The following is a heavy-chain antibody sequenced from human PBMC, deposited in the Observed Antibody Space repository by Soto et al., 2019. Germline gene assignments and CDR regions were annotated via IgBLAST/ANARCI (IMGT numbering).Heavy chain of an antibody. J-gene: IGHJ6*02. V-gene: IGHV4-34*01. Sequence: SETLSLTCAVYGGSFSGYYWSWIRQPPGKGLEWIGKINHSGSTNYNPSLMSRVTISVDTSKNQFSLKLSSVTAVDTAVYYCAREGVDCGGDCYGDYYYGMDVWGQGTTVTVSS. CDR3: AREGVDCGGDCYGDYYYGMDV. D-gene: IGHD2-21*02. CDR2: INHSGST. CDR1: GGSFSGYY.